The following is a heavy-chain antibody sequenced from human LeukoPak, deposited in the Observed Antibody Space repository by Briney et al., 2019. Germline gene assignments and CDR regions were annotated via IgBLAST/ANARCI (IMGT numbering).Heavy chain of an antibody. J-gene: IGHJ4*02. CDR3: AKSVSGYSGYGFDY. Sequence: GGSLRLSCAASGFTFSSYAMSWVRQAPGKGLGWVSAISGSGGSTYYADSVKGRFTISRDNSKNTLYLQMNSLSAEDTPVYYCAKSVSGYSGYGFDYWGQATLVTVST. CDR1: GFTFSSYA. D-gene: IGHD5-12*01. V-gene: IGHV3-23*01. CDR2: ISGSGGST.